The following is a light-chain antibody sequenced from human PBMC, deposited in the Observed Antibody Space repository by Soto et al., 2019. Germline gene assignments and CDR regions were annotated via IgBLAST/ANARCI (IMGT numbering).Light chain of an antibody. CDR3: QQYHNCPPKYT. CDR1: QTISSN. CDR2: GAS. V-gene: IGKV3-15*01. J-gene: IGKJ2*01. Sequence: EIVLTQSPATLSVSPGERVTLACRASQTISSNLAWYQQKPGQAPRLLIHGASTRASCVPVRFSGSGSGTDFTSTFSSLPSEDFAVYYCQQYHNCPPKYTLGQGTKLQIK.